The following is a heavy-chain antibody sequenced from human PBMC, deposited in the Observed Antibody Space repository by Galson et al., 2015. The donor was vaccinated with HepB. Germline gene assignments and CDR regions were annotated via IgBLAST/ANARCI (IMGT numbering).Heavy chain of an antibody. CDR2: ISWNSGSI. V-gene: IGHV3-9*01. CDR1: GFTFDDYA. CDR3: AKGACGDYCCSDDAFEI. Sequence: SLRLSCAASGFTFDDYAMHWVRQAPGKGLEWVSGISWNSGSIGYADSVKGRFTISRDNAKNSLYLQMNSLRAEDTALYYCAKGACGDYCCSDDAFEIWGQGTMVTVSS. J-gene: IGHJ3*02. D-gene: IGHD4-17*01.